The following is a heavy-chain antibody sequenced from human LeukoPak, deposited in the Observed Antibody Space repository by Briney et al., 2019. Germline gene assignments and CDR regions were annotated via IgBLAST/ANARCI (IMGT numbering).Heavy chain of an antibody. CDR2: IWYDGSNK. J-gene: IGHJ6*02. CDR3: ARDRTPYGDYFLGRYYGMDV. Sequence: GGSLRLSCAASGFTFSSYGMHWVRQVPGKGLEWVAVIWYDGSNKYYADSVKGRFTISRDNSKNTLYLQMNSLRAEDTAVYYCARDRTPYGDYFLGRYYGMDVWGQGTTVTVSS. V-gene: IGHV3-33*01. CDR1: GFTFSSYG. D-gene: IGHD4-17*01.